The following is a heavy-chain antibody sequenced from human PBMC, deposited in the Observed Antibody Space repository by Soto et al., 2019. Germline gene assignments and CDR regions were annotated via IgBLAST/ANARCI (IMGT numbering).Heavy chain of an antibody. CDR2: MYPGDSDL. J-gene: IGHJ6*02. D-gene: IGHD6-19*01. Sequence: GESLKISCKGSGYSFTSYWLGWVRQMPGKGLEWMGIMYPGDSDLRYSPSFQGQVTISADRSISTPYLQWSSLKASDTAMYYGARQPSNGQWSLWGPGPTVTVSS. V-gene: IGHV5-51*01. CDR1: GYSFTSYW. CDR3: ARQPSNGQWSL.